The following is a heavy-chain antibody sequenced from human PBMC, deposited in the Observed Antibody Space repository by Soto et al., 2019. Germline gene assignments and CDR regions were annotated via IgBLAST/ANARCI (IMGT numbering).Heavy chain of an antibody. D-gene: IGHD3-9*01. CDR3: ARDLKTLRLRYWNWFDP. CDR1: GGTFSSYT. CDR2: IIPILGIA. V-gene: IGHV1-69*08. J-gene: IGHJ5*02. Sequence: QVQLVQSGAEVKKPGSSVKVSCKASGGTFSSYTISWVRQAPGQGLEWMGRIIPILGIANYAQKFQGRVTITADKSTSTAYMELSSLRSEDTAVYYCARDLKTLRLRYWNWFDPWGQGTLVTVSS.